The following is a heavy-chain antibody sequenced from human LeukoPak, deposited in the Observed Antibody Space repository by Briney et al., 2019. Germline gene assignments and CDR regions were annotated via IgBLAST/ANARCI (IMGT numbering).Heavy chain of an antibody. CDR3: ARDSSGYYYGRYFDY. V-gene: IGHV4-4*07. D-gene: IGHD3-22*01. Sequence: SETLSLTCTVSGGSISSYYWSWIRQPAGKGLEWIGRIYTSGSTNYNPSLKSRVTMSVDTSKNQFSLKLSSVAAADTAVYYCARDSSGYYYGRYFDYWGQGTLVTVSS. J-gene: IGHJ4*02. CDR1: GGSISSYY. CDR2: IYTSGST.